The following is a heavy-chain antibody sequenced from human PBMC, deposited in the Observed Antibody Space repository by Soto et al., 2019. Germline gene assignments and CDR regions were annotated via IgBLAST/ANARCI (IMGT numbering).Heavy chain of an antibody. Sequence: GGSLRLSCAASGFTFSSYGMHWVRQAPGKGLEWVAVISYDGSNKYYADSVKGRFTISRDNSKNTLYLQMNSLRAEDTAVYYCAKDPDYDSSGLLDYWGQGTLVTVSS. J-gene: IGHJ4*02. CDR1: GFTFSSYG. CDR2: ISYDGSNK. D-gene: IGHD3-22*01. CDR3: AKDPDYDSSGLLDY. V-gene: IGHV3-30*18.